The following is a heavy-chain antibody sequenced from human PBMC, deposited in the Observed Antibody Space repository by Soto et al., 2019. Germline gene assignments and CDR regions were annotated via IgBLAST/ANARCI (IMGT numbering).Heavy chain of an antibody. D-gene: IGHD3-22*01. V-gene: IGHV3-23*01. J-gene: IGHJ4*02. Sequence: GGSLRLSCAASGFTFSNYAMSWVRQAPGKGLEWVSVIGGSVGNTFYADSVKGRFTISRDNSRNTLYLQMNSLRAEDTAVYYCAKDRTYDSSGYPDYWGQGTLVTVSS. CDR2: IGGSVGNT. CDR3: AKDRTYDSSGYPDY. CDR1: GFTFSNYA.